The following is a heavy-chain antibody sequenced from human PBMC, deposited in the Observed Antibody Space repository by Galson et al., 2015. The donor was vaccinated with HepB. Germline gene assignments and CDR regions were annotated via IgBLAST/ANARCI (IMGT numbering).Heavy chain of an antibody. V-gene: IGHV6-1*01. Sequence: CAISGDSVSSGSAAWNWIRQSPSRGLEWLGRTYYRSKWYDDYAVSVNSRMSINSDTSKNQFSLHLNSVTPEDTAVYYCARVSRENYYDSSGYYSSFDAFDVWGQGTLVTVSS. D-gene: IGHD3-22*01. CDR3: ARVSRENYYDSSGYYSSFDAFDV. CDR1: GDSVSSGSAA. CDR2: TYYRSKWYD. J-gene: IGHJ3*01.